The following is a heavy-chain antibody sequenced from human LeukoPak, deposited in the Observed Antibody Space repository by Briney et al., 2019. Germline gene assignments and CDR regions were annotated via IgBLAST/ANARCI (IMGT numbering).Heavy chain of an antibody. J-gene: IGHJ4*02. CDR2: IWYDGSNK. V-gene: IGHV3-30*02. D-gene: IGHD3-16*02. CDR3: AKPAYTFGGVIGYFDY. CDR1: GFTFSSYG. Sequence: GGSLRLSCAASGFTFSSYGMHWVRQAPGKGLEWVAVIWYDGSNKYYADSVKGRFTISRDNSKNTLYLQMNSLRAEDTAVYYCAKPAYTFGGVIGYFDYWGQGTLVTVSS.